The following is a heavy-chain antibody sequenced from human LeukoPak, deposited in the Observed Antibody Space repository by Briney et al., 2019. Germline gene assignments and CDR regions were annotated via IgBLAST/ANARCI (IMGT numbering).Heavy chain of an antibody. V-gene: IGHV3-30-3*01. D-gene: IGHD3/OR15-3a*01. J-gene: IGHJ4*02. CDR3: ARERTGFYAEY. Sequence: PGRSLRLSCAASGFTFSSYAMHWVRQAPGKGLEWVAVISYDGSYKYYADSVKGRFTISRDSPKNTLYLQMNSLRPEDTAVYYCARERTGFYAEYWGQGTLVTVSS. CDR2: ISYDGSYK. CDR1: GFTFSSYA.